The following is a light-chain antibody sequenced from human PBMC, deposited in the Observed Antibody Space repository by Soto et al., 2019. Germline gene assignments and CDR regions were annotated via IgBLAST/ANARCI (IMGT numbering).Light chain of an antibody. V-gene: IGKV3-15*01. J-gene: IGKJ5*01. CDR1: QSVSDN. CDR2: RAS. CDR3: QQYNSWPIT. Sequence: EVLMTQSPATLYLSPGERVTLSCRASQSVSDNLAWYQQKPGQGPRLLVYRASTRTLGIPARFSGSESGTEFTLTISSLQSEDFAVYYCQQYNSWPITFGQGTRLEIK.